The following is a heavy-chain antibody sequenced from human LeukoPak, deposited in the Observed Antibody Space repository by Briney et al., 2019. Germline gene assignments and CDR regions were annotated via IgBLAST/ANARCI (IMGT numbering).Heavy chain of an antibody. CDR2: VIPMVGTA. CDR3: ARGTDDYIVATTSFEY. D-gene: IGHD5-12*01. CDR1: GDSFSTYV. J-gene: IGHJ4*02. Sequence: GSSVKVSCKGSGDSFSTYVISWVRQAPGQGLEWMGGVIPMVGTANIAQKFQGRVTITADESTSTAYMELSSLRSDDTAVYYCARGTDDYIVATTSFEYWGQGTLVTVSS. V-gene: IGHV1-69*01.